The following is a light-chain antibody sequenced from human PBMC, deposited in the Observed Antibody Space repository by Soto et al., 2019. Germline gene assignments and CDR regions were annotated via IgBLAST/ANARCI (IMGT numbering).Light chain of an antibody. CDR2: GSS. CDR3: QQYGSSPPYT. V-gene: IGKV3-20*01. Sequence: EVVLTQSPGTLSLSPGERATLSCRASQSVTNNYFAWYQQKPGQAHRLLIFGSSDRATGIPDRFSGSGSGTDFTLTISRLEPEDCAVYYCQQYGSSPPYTFGQGTKLEIK. CDR1: QSVTNNY. J-gene: IGKJ2*01.